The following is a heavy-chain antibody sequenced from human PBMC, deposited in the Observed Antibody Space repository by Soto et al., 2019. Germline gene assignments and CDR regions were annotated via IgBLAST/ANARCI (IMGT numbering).Heavy chain of an antibody. CDR1: GYTFTSYG. V-gene: IGHV1-18*01. Sequence: QVHLVQSGGEVKKPGASVKVSCKASGYTFTSYGSTWVRQAPGQGLEWMGWISAYNGNTKYAQKFQGRVTMTTDTSTSTAYMELRSLRSDDTAVYYCAKSGFSRPVVGAAALGWIDPWGQGTLVTVSS. CDR2: ISAYNGNT. CDR3: AKSGFSRPVVGAAALGWIDP. J-gene: IGHJ5*02. D-gene: IGHD2-15*01.